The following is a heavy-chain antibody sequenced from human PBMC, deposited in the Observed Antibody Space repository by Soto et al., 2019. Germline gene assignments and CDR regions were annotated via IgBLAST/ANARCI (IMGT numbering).Heavy chain of an antibody. Sequence: PGGSLRLSCAASGFIFSAYGIHWVRQAPGKGLEWVSAISSSGGSTYYADSVKGRFTISRDNSKSTLYLQMNSLRAEDTAVYYCAKEYYDFWSGYPSPVYFDYWGQGTLVTVS. V-gene: IGHV3-23*01. D-gene: IGHD3-3*01. CDR3: AKEYYDFWSGYPSPVYFDY. J-gene: IGHJ4*02. CDR2: ISSSGGST. CDR1: GFIFSAYG.